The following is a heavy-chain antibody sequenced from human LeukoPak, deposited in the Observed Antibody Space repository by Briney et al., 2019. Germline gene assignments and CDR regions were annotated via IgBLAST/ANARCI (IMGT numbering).Heavy chain of an antibody. V-gene: IGHV4-61*02. CDR1: GGSISSGSYY. CDR3: ARDPRSLYYYDSSGYI. D-gene: IGHD3-22*01. J-gene: IGHJ4*02. Sequence: PSQTLSLTCTVSGGSISSGSYYWSWIRQPAGKGLEWIGRIYTSGSTNYNPSLKSRVTISVDTSKNQFSLKLSSVTAADTAVYYCARDPRSLYYYDSSGYIWGQGTLVTVSS. CDR2: IYTSGST.